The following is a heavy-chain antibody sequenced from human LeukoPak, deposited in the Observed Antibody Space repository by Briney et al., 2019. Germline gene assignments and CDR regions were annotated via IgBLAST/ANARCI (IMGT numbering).Heavy chain of an antibody. V-gene: IGHV3-23*03. Sequence: GGSLRLSCAASGFTFSSYAMSWVRQAPGKGLEWVSLIYSHGNIHYADSVKGRFTIFRDISKNSLYLQMNSLRAEDTALYYCVRADNGFDQWGQGALVTVSS. CDR2: IYSHGNI. J-gene: IGHJ4*02. D-gene: IGHD2-8*01. CDR1: GFTFSSYA. CDR3: VRADNGFDQ.